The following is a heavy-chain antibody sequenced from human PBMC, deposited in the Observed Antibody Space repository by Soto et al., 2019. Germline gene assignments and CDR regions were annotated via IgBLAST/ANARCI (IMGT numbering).Heavy chain of an antibody. J-gene: IGHJ6*03. V-gene: IGHV4-59*01. D-gene: IGHD4-17*01. CDR2: IYYSGST. CDR3: ARGDYVHYYMDV. Sequence: SETLSLTCTVSGGSISSYYWSWIRQPPGKGLEWIGDIYYSGSTNYNPSLKSRVTISVDTSKNQFSLKLSSVTAADTAVYYCARGDYVHYYMDVWGKGTTVTVSS. CDR1: GGSISSYY.